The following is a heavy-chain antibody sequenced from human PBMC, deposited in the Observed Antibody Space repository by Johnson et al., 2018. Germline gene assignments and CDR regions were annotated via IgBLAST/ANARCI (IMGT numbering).Heavy chain of an antibody. D-gene: IGHD3-22*01. CDR1: GHTFTNYD. CDR3: AREDRPYDSSGPDAFDI. CDR2: MNFNSGKT. J-gene: IGHJ3*02. V-gene: IGHV1-8*01. Sequence: QVQLVQSGAEVKKPGASVKVSCKASGHTFTNYDINWVRQATGQGLEWMGWMNFNSGKTGYAQKFQGRVSMTRDTSISTVYLELSSRRSEDTAVYYCAREDRPYDSSGPDAFDIWGQGTRVTVSS.